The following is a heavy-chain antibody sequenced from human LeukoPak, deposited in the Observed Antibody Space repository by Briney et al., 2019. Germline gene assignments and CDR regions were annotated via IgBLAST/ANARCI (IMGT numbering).Heavy chain of an antibody. CDR2: IYYRSTWYN. D-gene: IGHD2-2*01. CDR3: ARRLTQYDCFDP. CDR1: GNSVSSNSVT. V-gene: IGHV6-1*01. J-gene: IGHJ5*02. Sequence: SQTLSLTCAISGNSVSSNSVTWNWIRQSPSRGLEWLGRIYYRSTWYNDYAVSVRGRITVNPDTSKNQFSLHLNSVTPEDTAVYYCARRLTQYDCFDPWGQGILVTVSS.